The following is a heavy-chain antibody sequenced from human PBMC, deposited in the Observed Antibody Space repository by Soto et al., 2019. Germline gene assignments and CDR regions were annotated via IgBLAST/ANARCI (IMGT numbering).Heavy chain of an antibody. CDR2: ISGSGDRT. CDR1: GITISNYP. CDR3: VKDDGGYPSTAPH. J-gene: IGHJ4*02. Sequence: EVQLLESGGGSVQAGGSLRLSCAASGITISNYPMSWVRQAPGKGLDWVSGISGSGDRTYYADSAKGRFTISKDMSKNSLSLQLDSLGVEDTSVYFCVKDDGGYPSTAPHLGQGTLVTVSS. D-gene: IGHD3-22*01. V-gene: IGHV3-23*01.